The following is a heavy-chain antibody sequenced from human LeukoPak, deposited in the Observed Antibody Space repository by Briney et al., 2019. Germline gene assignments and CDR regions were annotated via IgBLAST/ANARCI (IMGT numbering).Heavy chain of an antibody. Sequence: QPGGSLRLSCAASGFTFSSYWMSWVRQAPGKGLEWVANIKQDGSEKYYVDSVKGRFTISRDNAKNSLYLQMNSLRAEDTAVYYCASLHYYYYMDVWGKGTTVTISS. V-gene: IGHV3-7*01. CDR3: ASLHYYYYMDV. J-gene: IGHJ6*03. CDR1: GFTFSSYW. CDR2: IKQDGSEK.